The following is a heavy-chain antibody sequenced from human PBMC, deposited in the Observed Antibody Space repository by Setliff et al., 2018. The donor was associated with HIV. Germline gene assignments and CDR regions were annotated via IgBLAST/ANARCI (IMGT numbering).Heavy chain of an antibody. V-gene: IGHV4-4*07. D-gene: IGHD2-21*02. CDR1: GGSMSTYY. CDR3: ARRRVVTPMELDY. CDR2: VYTSGST. J-gene: IGHJ4*02. Sequence: SETLSLTCSVSGGSMSTYYWSWIRQPAGKRLEWIGRVYTSGSTIYNPSLRSRVTMSVDTSKSQFSLKLSSVTAADTAVYYCARRRVVTPMELDYWGQGILVTVSS.